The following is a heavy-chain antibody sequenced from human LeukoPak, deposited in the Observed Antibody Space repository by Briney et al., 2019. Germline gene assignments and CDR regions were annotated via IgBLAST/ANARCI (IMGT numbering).Heavy chain of an antibody. Sequence: ASVRISCKTSGYMFTVYYLHWVRQAPGQGLEWMGMISPTGGTTRYSQKFQGRISMTRDMSTSTVYMDLSSLRFEDTAVYHCAREMRSSKALDYWGQGTLVTVSS. CDR3: AREMRSSKALDY. CDR2: ISPTGGTT. J-gene: IGHJ4*02. D-gene: IGHD2/OR15-2a*01. V-gene: IGHV1-46*01. CDR1: GYMFTVYY.